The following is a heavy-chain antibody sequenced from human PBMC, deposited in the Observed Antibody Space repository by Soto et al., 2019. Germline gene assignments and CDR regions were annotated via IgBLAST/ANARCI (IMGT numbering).Heavy chain of an antibody. CDR2: ISHDETNI. V-gene: IGHV3-30-3*01. J-gene: IGHJ1*01. CDR1: GFSFSVYA. CDR3: ASLPYLWLRQPHY. D-gene: IGHD5-18*01. Sequence: QVQLVESGGGAVQPGTSLTLSCAASGFSFSVYAMHWVRQAPGKGLEWLSVISHDETNIYYAYSVKGRFTVSRDNSKNTRFLQLDSLREEDNAVYYCASLPYLWLRQPHYWGSGTLFTVSS.